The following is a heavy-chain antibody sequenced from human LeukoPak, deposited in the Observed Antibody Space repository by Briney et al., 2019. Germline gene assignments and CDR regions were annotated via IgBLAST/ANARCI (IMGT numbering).Heavy chain of an antibody. J-gene: IGHJ4*02. CDR3: AKGAAIVVAAAGVLFDY. V-gene: IGHV3-23*01. Sequence: GGSLRLSCAASGLTFSSYAMSWVRQAPGKGLEWVSGISGSGGSTYYADSVKGRFTISRDNSKNTLYLQMNSLRAEDTAVYYCAKGAAIVVAAAGVLFDYWGQGTLVTVSS. CDR1: GLTFSSYA. CDR2: ISGSGGST. D-gene: IGHD2-2*01.